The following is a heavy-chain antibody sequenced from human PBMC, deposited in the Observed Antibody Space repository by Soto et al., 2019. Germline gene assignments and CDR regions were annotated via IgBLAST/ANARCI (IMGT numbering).Heavy chain of an antibody. CDR1: GYSFTAYY. D-gene: IGHD2-15*01. CDR2: MNPNSGNT. Sequence: SVTVSCPASGYSFTAYYMHWVRQATGQGLEWMGWMNPNSGNTGYAQKFQGRVTMTRNTSISTAYMELSSLRSEDTAVYYCARVYRGYCSGGSCYSLVYWGQGTLVTVSS. J-gene: IGHJ4*02. V-gene: IGHV1-8*02. CDR3: ARVYRGYCSGGSCYSLVY.